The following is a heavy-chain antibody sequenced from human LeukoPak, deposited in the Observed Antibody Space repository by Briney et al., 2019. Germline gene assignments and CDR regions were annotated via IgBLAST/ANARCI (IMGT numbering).Heavy chain of an antibody. CDR1: GGTFSSYA. Sequence: SVKVSYKASGGTFSSYAIIWVRQAPGQGLEWMGGIIPIFGTANYAQKFQGRVTITADESTSTAYMELSSLSSEHTAVYYCARAAMGSGYSSGWSTTGYFQHWGQGTLVTVSS. V-gene: IGHV1-69*01. J-gene: IGHJ1*01. CDR3: ARAAMGSGYSSGWSTTGYFQH. CDR2: IIPIFGTA. D-gene: IGHD6-19*01.